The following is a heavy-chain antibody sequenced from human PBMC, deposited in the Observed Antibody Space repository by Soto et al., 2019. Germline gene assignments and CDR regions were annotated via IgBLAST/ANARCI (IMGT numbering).Heavy chain of an antibody. CDR1: GASISSDGYS. CDR2: IHHSGST. Sequence: SETLSLTCAVSGASISSDGYSWNWIRQPPGKGLEWMGYIHHSGSTYYNPSLESRLTISLDRSKNQFSLKLTSVTAADTAVYFCARRGALYYFDYGASAICGPRTMVTVSS. CDR3: ARRGALYYFDYGASAI. D-gene: IGHD3-22*01. J-gene: IGHJ3*02. V-gene: IGHV4-30-2*01.